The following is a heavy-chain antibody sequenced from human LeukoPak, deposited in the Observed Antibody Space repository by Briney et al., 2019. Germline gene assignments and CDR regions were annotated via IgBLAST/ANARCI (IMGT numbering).Heavy chain of an antibody. CDR3: ASEVGKTTRKLYYYYYGMDV. V-gene: IGHV3-11*01. CDR2: INSSGSTI. CDR1: GFTFSDYY. Sequence: GGSLRLSCAASGFTFSDYYKSWIRQAPGKGLEWVSYINSSGSTIYYADSVKGRFTISRDNAKNSLYLQMNSLRAEDTAVYYCASEVGKTTRKLYYYYYGMDVWGQGTTVTVSS. J-gene: IGHJ6*02. D-gene: IGHD1-14*01.